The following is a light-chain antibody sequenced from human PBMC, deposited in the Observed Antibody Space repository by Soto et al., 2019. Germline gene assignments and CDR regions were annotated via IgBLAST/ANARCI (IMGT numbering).Light chain of an antibody. CDR3: QSWGSGLVV. CDR1: SGHSNYA. J-gene: IGLJ2*01. V-gene: IGLV4-69*01. CDR2: LNSDGSH. Sequence: QPVLTQSPSASASLGASVKLTCTLSSGHSNYAIAWHQQQSEKGPRYLMKLNSDGSHSKGDGIPDRFSGSGSGAERYLTISRLQSEDAADYYSQSWGSGLVVVGGGPQLTVL.